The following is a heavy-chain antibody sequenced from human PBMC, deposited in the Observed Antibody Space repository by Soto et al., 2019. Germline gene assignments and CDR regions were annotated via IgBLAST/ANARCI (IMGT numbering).Heavy chain of an antibody. D-gene: IGHD1-7*01. CDR3: TTELELPDY. CDR1: GFTFSNAW. Sequence: EVQLVASGGGLVKPGGSLRLSCAASGFTFSNAWMNWVRQAPGKGLEWVGRIKSKTDGGPTDYAAPVKGRFTIARDDSKSTLYLQMNSLKTEGTAVYDCTTELELPDYWGQGTLVTVSS. J-gene: IGHJ4*02. CDR2: IKSKTDGGPT. V-gene: IGHV3-15*07.